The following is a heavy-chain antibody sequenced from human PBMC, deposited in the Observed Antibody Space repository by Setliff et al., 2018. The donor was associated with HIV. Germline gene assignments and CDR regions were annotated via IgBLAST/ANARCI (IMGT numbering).Heavy chain of an antibody. V-gene: IGHV3-21*01. CDR1: GFTFSSYS. Sequence: PGGSLRLSCAASGFTFSSYSMNWVRQAPGKGLEWVSSISSSSSYIYYADSVKGRFTISRDNAKNSLYLQMNSLRAEDTAVYYCARARGYYDSSGYNDYWGQGTLVTVSS. CDR3: ARARGYYDSSGYNDY. CDR2: ISSSSSYI. D-gene: IGHD3-22*01. J-gene: IGHJ4*02.